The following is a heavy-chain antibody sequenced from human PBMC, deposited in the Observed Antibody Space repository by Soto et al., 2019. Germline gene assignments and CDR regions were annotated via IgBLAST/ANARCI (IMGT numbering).Heavy chain of an antibody. CDR3: ARDFFSGYDSSGWVGY. CDR1: GFTFSSYS. Sequence: EVQLVESGGGLAKPGGSLRLSCPPPGFTFSSYSMNWFRQVPGKGLEWVSSISSSSSYIYYADSVKGRFTISRDNAKNSLYLQMNSLRAEDTAVYYCARDFFSGYDSSGWVGYWGQGTLVTVSS. CDR2: ISSSSSYI. D-gene: IGHD3-22*01. J-gene: IGHJ4*02. V-gene: IGHV3-21*01.